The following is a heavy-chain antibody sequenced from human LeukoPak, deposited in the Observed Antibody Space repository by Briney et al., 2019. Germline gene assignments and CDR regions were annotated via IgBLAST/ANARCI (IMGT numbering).Heavy chain of an antibody. CDR3: ARVAPTDAFDI. J-gene: IGHJ3*02. Sequence: ASVKVSCKASGYTFTSYDINWERQATGQGLEWMGWMNPNSGNTGYAQKFQGRVTITRNTSISTAYMELSSLRSEDTAVYYCARVAPTDAFDIWGQGTMVTVSS. CDR1: GYTFTSYD. V-gene: IGHV1-8*03. CDR2: MNPNSGNT. D-gene: IGHD4-17*01.